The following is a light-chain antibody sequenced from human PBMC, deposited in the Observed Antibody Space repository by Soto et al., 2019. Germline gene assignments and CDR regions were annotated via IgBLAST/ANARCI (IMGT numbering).Light chain of an antibody. Sequence: QSVLTQPPSASGTPGQRVTISCSGSSSNIGSNTVNWYQQLPGTAPKLLIYSNNQRPSGVPDRFSGPKSGTSASLAISGLQAEDEADYYCQSFDNGLLAYVFGTGTKVTVL. CDR2: SNN. V-gene: IGLV1-44*01. CDR1: SSNIGSNT. CDR3: QSFDNGLLAYV. J-gene: IGLJ1*01.